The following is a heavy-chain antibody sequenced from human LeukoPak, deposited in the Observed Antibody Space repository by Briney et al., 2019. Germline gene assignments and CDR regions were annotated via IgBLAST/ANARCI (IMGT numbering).Heavy chain of an antibody. CDR3: ARQQWSERYFNL. J-gene: IGHJ2*01. Sequence: GESLKISCKGSGYSFTTRWIGWVRQMPGKGLEWMGVIYPGDSDTRYSPSFQGQVTISADKSVSTAYLQWISLKASDSAIYYCARQQWSERYFNLWGRGTLVTV. CDR2: IYPGDSDT. V-gene: IGHV5-51*01. D-gene: IGHD6-19*01. CDR1: GYSFTTRW.